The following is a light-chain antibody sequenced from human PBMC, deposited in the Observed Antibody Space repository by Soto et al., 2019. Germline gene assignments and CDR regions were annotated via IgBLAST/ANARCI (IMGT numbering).Light chain of an antibody. CDR3: QQYGSFYT. CDR2: GAS. Sequence: EIVLTQSPGTLSLSQGERATLSCRASQSVNNNYLAWYQQKPGQAPSLLIYGASSRATGIPDRFSGSGSGADFTLTISRLEPEDFAVYYCQQYGSFYTFGQGTKLEIK. J-gene: IGKJ2*01. CDR1: QSVNNNY. V-gene: IGKV3-20*01.